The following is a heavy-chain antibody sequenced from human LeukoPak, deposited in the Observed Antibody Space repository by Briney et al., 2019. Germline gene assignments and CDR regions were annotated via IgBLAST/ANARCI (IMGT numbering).Heavy chain of an antibody. CDR1: GFTFSRSA. V-gene: IGHV3-23*01. J-gene: IGHJ4*02. CDR2: ITGSGVGT. Sequence: TGGCLRLSCAASGFTFSRSAMSWVRQAPGRGLEWVSCITGSGVGTYYADSVKGRFTISRDNSKNTLYLQMDSAHGGDTAVYYSAKEYYYDFWGQGALVTVSS. CDR3: AKEYYYDF.